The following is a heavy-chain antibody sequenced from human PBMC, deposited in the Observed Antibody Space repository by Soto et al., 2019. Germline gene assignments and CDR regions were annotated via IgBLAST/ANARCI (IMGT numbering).Heavy chain of an antibody. Sequence: PSETLSLTCTVSGDSIRTKIYYWGWIRLPPGQGLQWLGNIYYGGAASYNPSLKSRVTLSLDTSKSQFSLRLSPVTAADTAIYYCARLPPKAVPAPGAVDVWGQGTTVTVSS. V-gene: IGHV4-39*01. J-gene: IGHJ6*02. CDR1: GDSIRTKIYY. CDR3: ARLPPKAVPAPGAVDV. CDR2: IYYGGAA. D-gene: IGHD2-2*01.